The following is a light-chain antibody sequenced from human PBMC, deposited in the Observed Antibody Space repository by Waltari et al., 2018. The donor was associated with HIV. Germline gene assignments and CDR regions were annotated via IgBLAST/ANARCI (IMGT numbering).Light chain of an antibody. CDR2: EDT. J-gene: IGLJ2*01. CDR3: QSYESTNQGMV. CDR1: SGTIASNS. V-gene: IGLV6-57*01. Sequence: NFMLTQPHSVSESPGKTVTTSCTRSSGTIASNSVQRYHQRPGSSPTLVIYEDTQKPSGVPDRFSGSIVSCSNSASLTISGLKTEDEAYDYGQSYESTNQGMVFGGGTKQTVL.